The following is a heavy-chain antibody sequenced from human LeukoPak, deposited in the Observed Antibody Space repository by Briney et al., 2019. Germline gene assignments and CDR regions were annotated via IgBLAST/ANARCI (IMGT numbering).Heavy chain of an antibody. Sequence: ASVKVSCKASGYTFTSYDINWVRQATGQGLEWMGWMNPNSGNTGYAQKFQGRVTITRDTSASTMYMDLSSLRSEDTAVYYCARDMGSGSLHYWGQGTLVTVSS. V-gene: IGHV1-8*03. D-gene: IGHD1-26*01. CDR1: GYTFTSYD. J-gene: IGHJ4*02. CDR3: ARDMGSGSLHY. CDR2: MNPNSGNT.